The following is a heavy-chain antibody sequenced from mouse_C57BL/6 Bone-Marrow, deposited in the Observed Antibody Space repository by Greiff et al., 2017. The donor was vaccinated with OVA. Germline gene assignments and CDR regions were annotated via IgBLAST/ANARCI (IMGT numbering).Heavy chain of an antibody. D-gene: IGHD4-1*01. CDR2: ISYSGST. CDR3: ARANRYDYYAMDY. J-gene: IGHJ4*01. CDR1: GYSITSDY. V-gene: IGHV3-8*01. Sequence: DVKLQESGPGLAKPSQTLSLTCSVTGYSITSDYWNWIRKFPGNKLEYMGYISYSGSTYYNPSLKSRISITRDTSKNQYYLQLNSVTTEDTATYYCARANRYDYYAMDYWGQGTSVTVSS.